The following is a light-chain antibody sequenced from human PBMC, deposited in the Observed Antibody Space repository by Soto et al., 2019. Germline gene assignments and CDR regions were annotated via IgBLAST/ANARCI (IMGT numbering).Light chain of an antibody. V-gene: IGKV3-20*01. CDR1: QSVSSTY. CDR2: VAS. CDR3: QQYGSSPPYS. Sequence: EIVLTQSPGTLSLSPGERATLSCRASQSVSSTYLAWYQQKPGQAPRLLIYVASSRATGIPDRFSGGGSGADFTLTISSLEPEDFAVYYCQQYGSSPPYSFGQGTKLEIK. J-gene: IGKJ2*03.